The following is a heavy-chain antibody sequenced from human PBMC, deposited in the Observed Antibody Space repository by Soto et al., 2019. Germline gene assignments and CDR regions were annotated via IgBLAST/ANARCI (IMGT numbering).Heavy chain of an antibody. CDR2: ISYDGSNK. CDR3: AKNQGGGSTVRYYYYYGMDV. J-gene: IGHJ6*02. V-gene: IGHV3-30*18. Sequence: GGSLRLSCAASGFTFSSYGMHWVRQAPGKGLEWVAVISYDGSNKYYGDSVKGRFTISRDNSKNTLYLQMNSLRAEDTAVYYCAKNQGGGSTVRYYYYYGMDVWGQGTTVTVSS. D-gene: IGHD4-17*01. CDR1: GFTFSSYG.